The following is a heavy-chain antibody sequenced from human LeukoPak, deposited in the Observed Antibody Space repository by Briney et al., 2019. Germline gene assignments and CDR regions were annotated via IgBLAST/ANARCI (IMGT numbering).Heavy chain of an antibody. J-gene: IGHJ3*02. CDR1: GFTFSSYW. Sequence: GGSLRLSWAASGFTFSSYWMSWVRQAPGKGLEWVANIKQDGSEKYYVDSVKGRFTISRDNAKNSLYLQMNSLRAEDTAVYYCARGRRLGQNSRNRAFDIWGQGTMVTVSS. V-gene: IGHV3-7*01. CDR2: IKQDGSEK. CDR3: ARGRRLGQNSRNRAFDI. D-gene: IGHD3-16*01.